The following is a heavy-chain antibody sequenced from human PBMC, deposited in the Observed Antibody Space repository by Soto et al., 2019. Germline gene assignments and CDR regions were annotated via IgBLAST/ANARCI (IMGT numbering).Heavy chain of an antibody. V-gene: IGHV3-33*01. J-gene: IGHJ6*02. CDR3: ARAHRDSSGWSIYYYYCGMDV. Sequence: QVQLVESGGGVVQPGRSLRLSCAASGFTFSSYGMHWVRQAPGKGLEWVAVIWYDGSNKYYADSVKGRFTISRDNSENTLYLQMNSRRAEDKGVYYCARAHRDSSGWSIYYYYCGMDVWGRGTTVTVSS. CDR2: IWYDGSNK. CDR1: GFTFSSYG. D-gene: IGHD6-19*01.